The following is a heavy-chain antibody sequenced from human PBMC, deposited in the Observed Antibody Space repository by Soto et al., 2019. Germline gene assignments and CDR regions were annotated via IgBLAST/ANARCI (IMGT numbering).Heavy chain of an antibody. D-gene: IGHD6-13*01. CDR2: IYFRGST. CDR3: ARDLRRKGIAAALLPGNFDP. J-gene: IGHJ5*02. V-gene: IGHV4-39*07. Sequence: SETLSLTCSVSGGSINSTSYYWGWIRQPPGKGLEWIGIIYFRGSTYYNPSLKSLFTISVDTSKNQFSLKLRSEDTAVYYCARDLRRKGIAAALLPGNFDPWGQGTLVTVSS. CDR1: GGSINSTSYY.